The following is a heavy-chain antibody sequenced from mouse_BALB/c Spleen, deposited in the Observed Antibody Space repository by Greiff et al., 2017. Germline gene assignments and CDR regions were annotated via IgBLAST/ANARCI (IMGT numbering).Heavy chain of an antibody. CDR1: GFTFTDYY. Sequence: EVMLVESGGGLVQPGGSLRLSCATSGFTFTDYYMSWVRQPPGKALEWLGFIRNKANGYTTEYSASVKGRFTISRDNSQSILYLQMNTLRAEDSATYYCARDRDYFDFWGPGTTLTVSS. CDR3: ARDRDYFDF. J-gene: IGHJ2*01. V-gene: IGHV7-3*02. CDR2: IRNKANGYTT.